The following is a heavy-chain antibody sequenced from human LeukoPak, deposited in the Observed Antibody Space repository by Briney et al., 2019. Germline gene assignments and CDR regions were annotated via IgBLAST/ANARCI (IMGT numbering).Heavy chain of an antibody. CDR1: GFTFSSYA. CDR2: ISGSGGST. CDR3: AKGILDFDY. J-gene: IGHJ4*02. Sequence: GGSLRLTCAASGFTFSSYAMSWVRQAPGKGLEWVSAISGSGGSTYYADSVKGRFTNSRDNSKNTLYLQMNSLRAEDAAVYYCAKGILDFDYWGQGTLVTVSS. V-gene: IGHV3-23*01.